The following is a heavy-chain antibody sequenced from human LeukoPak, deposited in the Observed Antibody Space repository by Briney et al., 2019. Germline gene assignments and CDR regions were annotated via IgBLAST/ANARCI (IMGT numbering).Heavy chain of an antibody. CDR2: IRLDGSEK. D-gene: IGHD4-23*01. CDR1: GFTFRVYW. Sequence: AGGSLMNPCAAPGFTFRVYWMSWVGQAPGKGLEWVANIRLDGSEKYYVDSVKGRFTISRDSDNNSLNQQMKSLRADDAAVYFCARVISVVTSRAFDTVAQRTKVTVS. J-gene: IGHJ3*02. V-gene: IGHV3-7*05. CDR3: ARVISVVTSRAFDT.